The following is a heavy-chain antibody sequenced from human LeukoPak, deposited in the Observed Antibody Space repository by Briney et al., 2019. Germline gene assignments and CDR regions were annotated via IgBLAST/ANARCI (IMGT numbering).Heavy chain of an antibody. CDR1: GFTFSSYW. J-gene: IGHJ4*02. V-gene: IGHV3-74*01. Sequence: GGSLRLSCAASGFTFSSYWMHWVRQAPGQGLVWVSRINSDGSSTSYADSVKGRFTISRDNARNTLYLQMNSLRAEDTAVYYCARDTSGYSSGWYYFDYWGQGTLVTVSS. CDR2: INSDGSST. CDR3: ARDTSGYSSGWYYFDY. D-gene: IGHD6-19*01.